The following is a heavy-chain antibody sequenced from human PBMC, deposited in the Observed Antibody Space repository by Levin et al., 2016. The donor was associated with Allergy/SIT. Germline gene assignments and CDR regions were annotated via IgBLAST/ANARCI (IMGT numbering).Heavy chain of an antibody. D-gene: IGHD3-3*01. CDR1: GGSFRGYY. CDR2: INHSGST. Sequence: SETLSLTCAVYGGSFRGYYWSWIRQPSGRGLEWVGEINHSGSTNYNPSLKSRVTISVDTSKNQFSLKLSSVTAADTAVYYCARAEGITIFGVISDYYYYMDVWGKGTTVTVSS. J-gene: IGHJ6*03. V-gene: IGHV4-34*01. CDR3: ARAEGITIFGVISDYYYYMDV.